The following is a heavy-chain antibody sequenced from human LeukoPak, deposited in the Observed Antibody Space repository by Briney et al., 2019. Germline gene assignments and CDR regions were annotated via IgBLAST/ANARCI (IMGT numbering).Heavy chain of an antibody. J-gene: IGHJ5*02. V-gene: IGHV1-69*04. CDR1: GGTFSSYA. CDR3: ARGSGYYDILTGYANWFDP. Sequence: SVKVSCKASGGTFSSYAISWVRQAPGQGLEWMGRIIPILGIANYAQKFQGRVTITADKSTSTAYMELSGLRSEDTAVYYCARGSGYYDILTGYANWFDPWGQGTLVTVSS. D-gene: IGHD3-9*01. CDR2: IIPILGIA.